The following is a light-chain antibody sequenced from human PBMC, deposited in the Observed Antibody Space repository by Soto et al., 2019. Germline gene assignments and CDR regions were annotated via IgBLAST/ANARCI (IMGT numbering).Light chain of an antibody. V-gene: IGLV2-14*01. J-gene: IGLJ2*01. CDR1: SSDVGGYDY. CDR2: DVS. CDR3: SSYKGTSALIL. Sequence: QSAVTQPTSVSGSPGQSITISCTGTSSDVGGYDYVSWYQQYPGKAPRLIIYDVSNRPSGVSNRFSGSQSGNTDSLTISVLRAEDEGDYVCSSYKGTSALILFGGGTKLTVL.